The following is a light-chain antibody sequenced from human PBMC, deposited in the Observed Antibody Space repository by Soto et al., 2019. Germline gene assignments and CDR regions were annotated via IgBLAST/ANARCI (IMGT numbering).Light chain of an antibody. J-gene: IGKJ4*01. CDR3: QRFRIYPLT. Sequence: EFELTQSPGPPSLAREGRATLYCRDSQTVRDNYLAWYQQKPGQAPKLLICDASSRATGIPDRFSAGGSGTDSTLPIRRLQREYFRMHHCQRFRIYPLTFGLGTK. CDR1: QTVRDNY. V-gene: IGKV3-20*01. CDR2: DAS.